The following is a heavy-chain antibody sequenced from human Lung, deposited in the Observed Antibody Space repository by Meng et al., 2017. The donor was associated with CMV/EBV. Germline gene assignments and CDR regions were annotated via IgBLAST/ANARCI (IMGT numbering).Heavy chain of an antibody. CDR1: GYTLNNYG. J-gene: IGHJ6*02. CDR2: ISGNNGNT. CDR3: ARESRYDFWSGSPPYYFGMDV. V-gene: IGHV1-18*01. Sequence: SXXVSXXASGYTLNNYGVTWVRQAPGQGLEWMGWISGNNGNTNYAQNLKDRVTMTTDTSMSTAYMELRSLRSDDAAVYYCARESRYDFWSGSPPYYFGMDVWXQGTTVTVSS. D-gene: IGHD3-3*01.